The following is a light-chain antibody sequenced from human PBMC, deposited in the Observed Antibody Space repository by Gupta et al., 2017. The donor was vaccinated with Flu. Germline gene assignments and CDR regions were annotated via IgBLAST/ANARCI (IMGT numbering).Light chain of an antibody. CDR2: DDT. J-gene: IGLJ3*02. CDR3: QVWDNSGDSGV. Sequence: YALTQPPSVSVAPGQTARVLCGGNNIESKSVHWYQQKSGQAPVLVVHDDTDRPSGIPERLAGSNSGNTATRTISRVEAADEADYYGQVWDNSGDSGVFGGGTKLTVL. CDR1: NIESKS. V-gene: IGLV3-21*02.